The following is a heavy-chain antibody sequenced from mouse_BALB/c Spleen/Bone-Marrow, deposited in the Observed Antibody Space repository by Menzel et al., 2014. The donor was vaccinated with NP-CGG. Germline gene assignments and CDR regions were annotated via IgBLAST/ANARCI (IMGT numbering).Heavy chain of an antibody. J-gene: IGHJ3*01. V-gene: IGHV2-9*02. Sequence: QVQLKQSGPGLVAPSQSLSITCTVSGFSLTSYGVHWARQPPGKGLEWLGVIWAGGSTNYNSALMSRLSISKDNSKSQVFLKMNSLQTDDTAMYYCAREGSTMITTPFAYWGQGTLVTVSA. D-gene: IGHD2-4*01. CDR2: IWAGGST. CDR1: GFSLTSYG. CDR3: AREGSTMITTPFAY.